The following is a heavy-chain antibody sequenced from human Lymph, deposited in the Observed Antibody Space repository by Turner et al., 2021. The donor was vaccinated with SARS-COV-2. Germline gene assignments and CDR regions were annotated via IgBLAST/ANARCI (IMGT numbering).Heavy chain of an antibody. CDR2: VIPMFGTA. CDR1: GGTFSSHV. D-gene: IGHD3-22*01. CDR3: ARVGSSVVPYYYYGMDV. V-gene: IGHV1-69*01. J-gene: IGHJ6*02. Sequence: QVQLVQSGTEVKNPGSSVKVSCKAFGGTFSSHVISWVRQAPGQGLEWMGGVIPMFGTANYAQKFQGRVTITADESTSTAYMELSSLRSDDTAVYYCARVGSSVVPYYYYGMDVWGQGTTVTVSS.